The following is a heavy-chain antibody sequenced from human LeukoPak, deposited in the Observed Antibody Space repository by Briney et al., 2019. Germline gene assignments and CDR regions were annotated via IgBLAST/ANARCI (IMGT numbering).Heavy chain of an antibody. Sequence: PSETLSLTCTVSGGSISSYYWSWIRQPPGKGLEWIGYIYYSGSTNYNPSLRSRVTISVDTSKNQFSLKVNSVTAADTAVYYCARAPGNDYYPYYYMDVWGKGTTVTVSS. CDR3: ARAPGNDYYPYYYMDV. CDR1: GGSISSYY. J-gene: IGHJ6*03. CDR2: IYYSGST. D-gene: IGHD4/OR15-4a*01. V-gene: IGHV4-59*01.